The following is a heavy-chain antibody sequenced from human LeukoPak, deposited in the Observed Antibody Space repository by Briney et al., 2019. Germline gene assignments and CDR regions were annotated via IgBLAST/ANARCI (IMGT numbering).Heavy chain of an antibody. J-gene: IGHJ6*03. V-gene: IGHV3-21*01. D-gene: IGHD3-3*01. Sequence: GGSLRLSCAASGFTFSNYSMTWVRQAPGKGLEWVSSISSSSNYIYYADSLKGRFTISRDNAKNSLCLQMNSLRAEDTAVYFCAKLNDFWSGYATINNYYHMDVWGKGTTVTVSS. CDR2: ISSSSNYI. CDR1: GFTFSNYS. CDR3: AKLNDFWSGYATINNYYHMDV.